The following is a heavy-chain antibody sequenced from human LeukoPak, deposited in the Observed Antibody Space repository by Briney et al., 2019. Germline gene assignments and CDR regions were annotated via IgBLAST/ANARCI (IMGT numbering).Heavy chain of an antibody. CDR2: ISWNSGSI. CDR3: AKATDYDILTGYINDAFDI. Sequence: GRSLRLSCAASGFTFDDYAMHWVRQAPGKGLEWVSGISWNSGSIGYADSVKGRFTISRDNAKNSLYLQMNSLRAEDTALYYCAKATDYDILTGYINDAFDIWDQGTMVTVSS. J-gene: IGHJ3*02. V-gene: IGHV3-9*01. CDR1: GFTFDDYA. D-gene: IGHD3-9*01.